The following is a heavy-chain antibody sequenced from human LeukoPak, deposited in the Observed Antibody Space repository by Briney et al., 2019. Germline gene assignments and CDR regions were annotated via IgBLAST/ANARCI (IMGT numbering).Heavy chain of an antibody. D-gene: IGHD3-9*01. CDR1: GFTFSSHS. CDR3: ARASSKQLAGYLPDGFDI. V-gene: IGHV3-21*01. J-gene: IGHJ3*02. Sequence: PGGSLRLSCAASGFTFSSHSMNWVRQAPGKGLEWASSISSSGTYVYYADSVKGRFTISRDNAKNSLSLQMNSLRADDAAVYYCARASSKQLAGYLPDGFDIWGQGTMVTVSS. CDR2: ISSSGTYV.